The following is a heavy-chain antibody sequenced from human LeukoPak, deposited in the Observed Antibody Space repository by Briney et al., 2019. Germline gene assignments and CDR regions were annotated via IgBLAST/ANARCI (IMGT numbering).Heavy chain of an antibody. V-gene: IGHV1-69*04. Sequence: SVKVSRKASGGTFRSYAIRWVRQAPGQGLEWMGRIIPILGLANYAQKFQGRVTITADKSTSTAYMELSSLRSEGTAVSYCARDLSQWLAAYYFDYWGQGTLVTVSS. J-gene: IGHJ4*02. D-gene: IGHD6-19*01. CDR1: GGTFRSYA. CDR3: ARDLSQWLAAYYFDY. CDR2: IIPILGLA.